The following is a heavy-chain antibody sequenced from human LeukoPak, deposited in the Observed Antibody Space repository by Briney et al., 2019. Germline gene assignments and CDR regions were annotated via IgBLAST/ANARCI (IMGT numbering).Heavy chain of an antibody. J-gene: IGHJ6*03. CDR3: AKDIRAAPFYYMDV. Sequence: GGSLRLSCAVSGFSFDDYAMHWVRQAPGKGLEWVSGITWGRDNLAYAASVKGRFTISRDNAKNSLYLQMNSLRAEDMALYYCAKDIRAAPFYYMDVWGKGTTVTVSS. V-gene: IGHV3-9*03. D-gene: IGHD6-13*01. CDR1: GFSFDDYA. CDR2: ITWGRDNL.